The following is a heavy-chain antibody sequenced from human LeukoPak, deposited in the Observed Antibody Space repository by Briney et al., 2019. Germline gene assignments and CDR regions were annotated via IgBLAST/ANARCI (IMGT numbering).Heavy chain of an antibody. V-gene: IGHV4-34*01. Sequence: PSGTLSLTCADAGGSFSGYYWSWIRQPLRKGREWCGEINDSGGTKYNPSPQCRVTVSVDTSKNQFTLTLNPVTTADTAVYSCARGVCSGGSCYSEWNYWGQGTLVTVSS. D-gene: IGHD2-15*01. J-gene: IGHJ4*02. CDR1: GGSFSGYY. CDR3: ARGVCSGGSCYSEWNY. CDR2: INDSGGT.